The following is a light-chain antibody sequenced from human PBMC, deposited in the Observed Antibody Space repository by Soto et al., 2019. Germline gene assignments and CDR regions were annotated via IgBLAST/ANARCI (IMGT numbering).Light chain of an antibody. CDR1: SSDVGSYNL. V-gene: IGLV2-23*02. CDR2: EVS. J-gene: IGLJ1*01. CDR3: CSYAGSITSAYV. Sequence: QSALTQPASVSGSPGQSITISCTGTSSDVGSYNLVSGYQQYPGKAPKLMISEVSKRPSGVSNRFSGSKSGNTASLTISGLQAEDEADYYCCSYAGSITSAYVFGTGTKLTVL.